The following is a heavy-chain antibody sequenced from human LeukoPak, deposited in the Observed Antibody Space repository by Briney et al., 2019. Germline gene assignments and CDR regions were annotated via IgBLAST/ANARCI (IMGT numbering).Heavy chain of an antibody. CDR1: GGSFSGYY. Sequence: SETLSLTRAVYGGSFSGYYWSWIRQPPGKGLEWIGEINHSGSTNYNPSLKSRVTISVDTSKNQFSLKLSSVTAADTAVYYCARSAWASSSWDRAEYFQHWGQGTLVTVSS. V-gene: IGHV4-34*01. CDR2: INHSGST. CDR3: ARSAWASSSWDRAEYFQH. J-gene: IGHJ1*01. D-gene: IGHD6-13*01.